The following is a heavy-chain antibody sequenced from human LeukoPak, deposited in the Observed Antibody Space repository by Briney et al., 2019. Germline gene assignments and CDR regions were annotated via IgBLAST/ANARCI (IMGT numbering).Heavy chain of an antibody. CDR2: ISYDGSNK. CDR3: SKFSALGYCTNGVCYDSSSWYREFDY. V-gene: IGHV3-30*18. Sequence: QAGGSLRLSCAASGFTFSSYGMHWVRQAPGKGLEWVAVISYDGSNKYYADSVKGRFTISRDNSKNTLYLQMNSLRAEDTAVYYCSKFSALGYCTNGVCYDSSSWYREFDYWGQGTLVTVSS. J-gene: IGHJ4*02. D-gene: IGHD2-8*01. CDR1: GFTFSSYG.